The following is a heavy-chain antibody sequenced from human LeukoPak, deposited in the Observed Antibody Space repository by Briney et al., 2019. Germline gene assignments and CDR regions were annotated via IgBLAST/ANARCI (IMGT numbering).Heavy chain of an antibody. Sequence: GESLKISCKGSGYSFTSYWIGWVRQMPGKGLEWMGIIYPGDSDTRYSPSFQGQVTISADKSISTAYLQWSSLKASDTAMYYCARLPIEGINWNDVSPWFDPWGQGTLVTVSS. D-gene: IGHD1-1*01. CDR3: ARLPIEGINWNDVSPWFDP. CDR2: IYPGDSDT. V-gene: IGHV5-51*01. CDR1: GYSFTSYW. J-gene: IGHJ5*02.